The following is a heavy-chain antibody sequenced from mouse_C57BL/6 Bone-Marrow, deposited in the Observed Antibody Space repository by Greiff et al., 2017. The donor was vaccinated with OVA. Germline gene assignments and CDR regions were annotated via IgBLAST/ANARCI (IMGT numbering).Heavy chain of an antibody. CDR3: TRDDYGSSGNYAMDY. CDR1: GYTFTDYE. Sequence: QVQLQQSGAELVRPGASVTLSCKASGYTFTDYEMHWVKQTPVHGLEWIGAIDPETGGTAYNQKFKGKAILTADKSSSTAYMELRSLTSEDSAVYYYTRDDYGSSGNYAMDYWGQGTSVTVSS. D-gene: IGHD1-1*01. J-gene: IGHJ4*01. V-gene: IGHV1-15*01. CDR2: IDPETGGT.